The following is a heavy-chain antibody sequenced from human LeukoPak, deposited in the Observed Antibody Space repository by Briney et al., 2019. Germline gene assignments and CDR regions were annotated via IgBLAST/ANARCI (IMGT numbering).Heavy chain of an antibody. Sequence: ASVKVSCKASGYTFTSYDINWVRQATGQGLEWMGWMNPNSGNTGYAQKFQGRVTMTRNTSISTAYMELSSLRSEDTAVYYCASLRGYSGYDYEDYWGQGTLVTVSS. J-gene: IGHJ4*02. CDR3: ASLRGYSGYDYEDY. V-gene: IGHV1-8*01. D-gene: IGHD5-12*01. CDR1: GYTFTSYD. CDR2: MNPNSGNT.